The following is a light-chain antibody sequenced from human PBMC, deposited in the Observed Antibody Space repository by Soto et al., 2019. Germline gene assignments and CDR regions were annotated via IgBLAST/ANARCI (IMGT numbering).Light chain of an antibody. CDR2: WAS. CDR1: QSVLFSSNNKNY. CDR3: QQSYSTPIT. J-gene: IGKJ5*01. Sequence: DIGMTQSPDSLAVSLGERATINCKSSQSVLFSSNNKNYLAWYQQKPGQPPKLLIYWASTRESGVPNRFSGSGSGTDFTLTISSLQAEDVAVYYCQQSYSTPITFGQGTRLEIK. V-gene: IGKV4-1*01.